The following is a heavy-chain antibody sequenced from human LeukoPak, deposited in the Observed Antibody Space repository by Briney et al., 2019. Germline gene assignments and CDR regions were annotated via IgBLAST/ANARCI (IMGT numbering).Heavy chain of an antibody. CDR2: IYTSGST. V-gene: IGHV4-4*07. Sequence: PSETLSLTCTVSGGSISSYYWSWIRQPAGKGLEWIGRIYTSGSTNYNPSLKSRVTMSVDTSKNQFSLKLSSVTAADTAVYNCARDRSPHYYDSSGRSMNYYFDYWGQGTLVTVSS. CDR3: ARDRSPHYYDSSGRSMNYYFDY. D-gene: IGHD3-22*01. J-gene: IGHJ4*02. CDR1: GGSISSYY.